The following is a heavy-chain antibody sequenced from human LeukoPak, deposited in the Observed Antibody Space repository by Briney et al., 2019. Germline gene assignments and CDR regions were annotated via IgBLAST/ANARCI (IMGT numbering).Heavy chain of an antibody. Sequence: ASVKVSCKASGYTFTSYGISRVRQAPGQGLEWMGWISAYNGNTNYAQKLQGRVTMTTDTSTSAAYMELRSLRSDDTAVYYCARDPGVVVGATVDYWGQGTLVTVSS. CDR2: ISAYNGNT. CDR1: GYTFTSYG. CDR3: ARDPGVVVGATVDY. V-gene: IGHV1-18*01. D-gene: IGHD1-26*01. J-gene: IGHJ4*02.